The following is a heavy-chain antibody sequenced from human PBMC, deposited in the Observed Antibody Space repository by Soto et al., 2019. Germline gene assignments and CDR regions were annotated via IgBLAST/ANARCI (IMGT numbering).Heavy chain of an antibody. J-gene: IGHJ6*03. V-gene: IGHV1-46*03. Sequence: ASVKVSCKASGYTFTNYYLHWVRQAPGQGLEWMGIISPRGGSTSYAQRFQGRVTMTRDTSTTTVYMELSSLRSEDTALYYCARGMYTSSSGRYYMDVGGKGTRVTVSS. CDR2: ISPRGGST. CDR1: GYTFTNYY. CDR3: ARGMYTSSSGRYYMDV. D-gene: IGHD6-6*01.